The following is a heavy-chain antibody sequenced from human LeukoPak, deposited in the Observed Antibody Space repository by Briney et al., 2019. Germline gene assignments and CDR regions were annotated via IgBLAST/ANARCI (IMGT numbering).Heavy chain of an antibody. CDR2: IIPIFGTA. CDR1: GGTFSSYA. Sequence: GASVKVSCKASGGTFSSYAISWVRQAPGQGLEWMGGIIPIFGTANYAQKFQGRVTITADESTSTAYMELSSLRSEDTAVYYCAGDRDYGRTPSGVWGQGTTVTVSS. J-gene: IGHJ6*02. D-gene: IGHD4-17*01. V-gene: IGHV1-69*13. CDR3: AGDRDYGRTPSGV.